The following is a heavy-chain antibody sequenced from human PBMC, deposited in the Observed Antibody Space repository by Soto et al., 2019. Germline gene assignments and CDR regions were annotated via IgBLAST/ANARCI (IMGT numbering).Heavy chain of an antibody. CDR2: IYYSGST. Sequence: SGTLSLTCTVSGGSISSGGYYWSWIRQRPGKGLEWIGYIYYSGSTYYNPSLKSRVTISVDTSKNQFSLKLSSVTAADTAVYYCARGKTGPPNWFDPWGQGTLVTVSS. D-gene: IGHD3-9*01. J-gene: IGHJ5*02. CDR3: ARGKTGPPNWFDP. V-gene: IGHV4-31*03. CDR1: GGSISSGGYY.